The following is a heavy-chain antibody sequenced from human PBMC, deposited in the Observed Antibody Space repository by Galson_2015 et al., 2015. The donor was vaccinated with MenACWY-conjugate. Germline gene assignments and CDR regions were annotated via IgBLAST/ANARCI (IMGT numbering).Heavy chain of an antibody. CDR3: ARLSQPDRRLVPIDY. D-gene: IGHD6-19*01. J-gene: IGHJ4*02. CDR2: IKQVGSEK. Sequence: SLRLSCAASGFSFSSYWMTWVRQAPGRGLEWVANIKQVGSEKYYVDFVQGRFSISRDNARNLLYLQMNSLRDEDTAVYYCARLSQPDRRLVPIDYWGQGTLVAVSS. CDR1: GFSFSSYW. V-gene: IGHV3-7*03.